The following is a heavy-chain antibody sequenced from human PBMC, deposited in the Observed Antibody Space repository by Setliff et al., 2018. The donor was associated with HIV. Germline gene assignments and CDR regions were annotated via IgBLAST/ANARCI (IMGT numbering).Heavy chain of an antibody. V-gene: IGHV3-9*01. CDR1: GFTFDEYA. Sequence: GGSLRLSCVASGFTFDEYALHWVRQVPGKGLEWVSSIGWNGSDISYADSVKGRFTISRDNAKNTVYLQMNNLRDEDTAVYFCVRDGVGTTPFDYWGQGSLVTVSS. J-gene: IGHJ4*02. CDR2: IGWNGSDI. CDR3: VRDGVGTTPFDY. D-gene: IGHD1-26*01.